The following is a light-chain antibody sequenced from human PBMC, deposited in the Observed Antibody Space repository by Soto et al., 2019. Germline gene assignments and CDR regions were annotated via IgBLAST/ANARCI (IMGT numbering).Light chain of an antibody. Sequence: EIVLTQSPDPLSLSPGELATLSCRASQRLGTKFLAWYQQKAGQAPRLLIYGTSTRATGIPDRFSGSGSGTDFTLTISRLEPEDFAVYYCQQYGSSGTFAQGTKV. CDR2: GTS. V-gene: IGKV3-20*01. CDR3: QQYGSSGT. J-gene: IGKJ1*01. CDR1: QRLGTKF.